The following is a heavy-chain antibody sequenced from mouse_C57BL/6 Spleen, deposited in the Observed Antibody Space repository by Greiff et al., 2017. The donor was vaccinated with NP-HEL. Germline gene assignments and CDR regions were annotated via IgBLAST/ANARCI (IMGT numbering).Heavy chain of an antibody. J-gene: IGHJ4*01. CDR1: GYSFTSGYY. CDR2: ISYDGST. V-gene: IGHV3-6*01. Sequence: VQLQESGPGLVKPSQSLSLSCSVTGYSFTSGYYWYWIRQLPGNILEWMGFISYDGSTNYNPSLKNRSSFTRDTSKNQFFLKLNSVTTEDTATYYCAREGVTPAMDYWGQGTSVTVSS. D-gene: IGHD2-13*01. CDR3: AREGVTPAMDY.